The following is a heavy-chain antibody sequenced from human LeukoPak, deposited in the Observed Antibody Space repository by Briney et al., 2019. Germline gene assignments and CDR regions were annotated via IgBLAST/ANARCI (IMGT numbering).Heavy chain of an antibody. CDR2: IRYDGSNK. CDR1: DFTFSSYW. CDR3: AKDRGMLKPFDY. J-gene: IGHJ4*02. Sequence: PGGSLRLSCAASDFTFSSYWMIWLRQAPGKGLEWVAFIRYDGSNKYYADSVKGRFTISRDNSKNTLYLQMNSLRAEDTAVYYCAKDRGMLKPFDYWGQGTLVTVSS. D-gene: IGHD3-10*01. V-gene: IGHV3-30*02.